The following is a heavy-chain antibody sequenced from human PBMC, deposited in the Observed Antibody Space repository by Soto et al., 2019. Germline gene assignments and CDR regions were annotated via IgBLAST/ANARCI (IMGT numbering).Heavy chain of an antibody. D-gene: IGHD6-13*01. Sequence: GGSLRLSCAASGFTFSSYAMHWVRQAPGKGLEWVAVISYDGSNKYYADSVKGRFTISRDNSKNTLYLQMNSLRAEDTAVYYCARDGAAAGTGYYYYGMDVWGQGTTVTVSS. V-gene: IGHV3-30-3*01. J-gene: IGHJ6*02. CDR3: ARDGAAAGTGYYYYGMDV. CDR2: ISYDGSNK. CDR1: GFTFSSYA.